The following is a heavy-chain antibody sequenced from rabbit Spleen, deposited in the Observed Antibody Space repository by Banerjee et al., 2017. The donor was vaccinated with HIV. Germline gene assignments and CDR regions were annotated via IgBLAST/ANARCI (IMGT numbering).Heavy chain of an antibody. J-gene: IGHJ6*01. CDR2: INTATGKA. V-gene: IGHV1S45*01. CDR1: GFSFSDRDV. D-gene: IGHD8-1*01. CDR3: ARDTGSSFSSYGMDL. Sequence: QEQLEESGGGLVKPEGSLTLTCKASGFSFSDRDVMCWVRQAPGKGLEWIACINTATGKAVYASWAKGRVTISKTSSTTVTLQMTSLTAADTATYFCARDTGSSFSSYGMDLWGQGTLVTVS.